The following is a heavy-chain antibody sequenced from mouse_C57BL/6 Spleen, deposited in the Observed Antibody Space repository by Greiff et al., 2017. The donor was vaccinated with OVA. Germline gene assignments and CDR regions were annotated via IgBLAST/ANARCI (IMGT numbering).Heavy chain of an antibody. Sequence: EVKLMESGGGLVKPGGSLKLSCAASGFTFSSYAMSWVRQTPEKRLEWVATISDGGSYTYYPDNVKGRFTISRDNAKNNLYLQMSHLKSEDTAMYYCARAITTVVANFDYWGQGTTLTVSS. CDR1: GFTFSSYA. CDR2: ISDGGSYT. V-gene: IGHV5-4*03. CDR3: ARAITTVVANFDY. J-gene: IGHJ2*01. D-gene: IGHD1-1*01.